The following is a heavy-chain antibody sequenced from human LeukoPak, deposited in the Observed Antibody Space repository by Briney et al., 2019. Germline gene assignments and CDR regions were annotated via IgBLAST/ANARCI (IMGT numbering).Heavy chain of an antibody. Sequence: GGSLRLSCAASGFTFSDYTMNWVRQAPGEGLEWVSSISGSGTYIYYSDSMKGRFTISRDNAKNSLYLHMNSLRAEDTAMYYCARDLGSRPYDSSGFPPDYWGQGTLVTVSS. J-gene: IGHJ4*02. CDR2: ISGSGTYI. CDR1: GFTFSDYT. CDR3: ARDLGSRPYDSSGFPPDY. D-gene: IGHD3-22*01. V-gene: IGHV3-21*01.